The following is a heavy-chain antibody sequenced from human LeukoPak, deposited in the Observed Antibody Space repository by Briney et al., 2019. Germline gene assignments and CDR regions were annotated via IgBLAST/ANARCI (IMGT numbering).Heavy chain of an antibody. D-gene: IGHD2-2*01. CDR1: GGSISSSSYY. Sequence: SETLSLTCTVSGGSISSSSYYWGWIRQPPGKGLEWIGSIYYSGSTYYNPSLKSRVTISVDTSKNQFSLKLSSVTAADTAVYYCAREGEVPTFAPWGEATLVTVSS. CDR2: IYYSGST. J-gene: IGHJ5*02. V-gene: IGHV4-39*07. CDR3: AREGEVPTFAP.